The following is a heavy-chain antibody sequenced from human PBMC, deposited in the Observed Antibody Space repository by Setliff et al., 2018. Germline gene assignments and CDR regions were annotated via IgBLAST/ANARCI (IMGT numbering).Heavy chain of an antibody. J-gene: IGHJ2*01. CDR3: ARTSSGRYFDL. Sequence: SETLSLTCTVPGGSISSISYYWGWIRQPPGKGLEWIANVYYSGSTYYSPSLKSRVTMSVDTSKNQFSLNLYSVTAADTAVYYCARTSSGRYFDLWGRGTLVTVSS. CDR1: GGSISSISYY. CDR2: VYYSGST. V-gene: IGHV4-39*07.